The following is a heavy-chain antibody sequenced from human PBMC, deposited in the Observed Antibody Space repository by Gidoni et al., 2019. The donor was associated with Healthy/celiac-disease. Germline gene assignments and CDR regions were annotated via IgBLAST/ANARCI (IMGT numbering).Heavy chain of an antibody. CDR3: ARDRAPSDYESDWFDP. J-gene: IGHJ5*02. CDR2: NSSSSSTI. V-gene: IGHV3-48*01. CDR1: GFTFSSYS. D-gene: IGHD5-12*01. Sequence: EVQLVESGGGLVQPGGSLRISCAASGFTFSSYSMNWVRQAPGKGLEGVSYNSSSSSTIYYADAVKGRFTISRDNAKNSLYLQMNSLRAEDTAVYYCARDRAPSDYESDWFDPWGQGTLVTVSS.